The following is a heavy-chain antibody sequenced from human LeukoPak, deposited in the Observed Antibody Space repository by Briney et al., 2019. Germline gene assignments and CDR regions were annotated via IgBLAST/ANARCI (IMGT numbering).Heavy chain of an antibody. V-gene: IGHV4-38-2*01. D-gene: IGHD3-3*01. CDR3: ARAYYDFWSGFNAFDI. J-gene: IGHJ3*02. CDR1: GYSISSGYY. CDR2: IYHSGST. Sequence: PSETLSLTCAVSGYSISSGYYWGWIRQPPGKGLEWIGSIYHSGSTYYNPSLKSRVTISVDTSKNQFSLKLSSVTAADTAVYYCARAYYDFWSGFNAFDIWGQGTMVTVSS.